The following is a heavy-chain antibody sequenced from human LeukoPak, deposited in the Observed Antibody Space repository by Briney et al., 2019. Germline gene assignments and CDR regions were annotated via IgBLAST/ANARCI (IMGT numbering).Heavy chain of an antibody. J-gene: IGHJ5*02. CDR3: ARDSIVGAVGWFDP. Sequence: QPGRSLRLSCAASGFTFSSYSMNWVRQAPGKGLKWVSYISSSSSTIYYADSVKGRFTISRDNAKNSLYLQMNSLRAEDTAVYYCARDSIVGAVGWFDPWGQGTLVTVSS. CDR1: GFTFSSYS. V-gene: IGHV3-48*04. CDR2: ISSSSSTI. D-gene: IGHD1-26*01.